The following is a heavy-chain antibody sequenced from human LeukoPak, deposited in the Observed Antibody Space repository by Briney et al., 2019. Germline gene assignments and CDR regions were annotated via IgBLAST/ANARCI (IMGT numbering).Heavy chain of an antibody. Sequence: GGSLRLSCAASGFTFSTYGIHWVRQAPGKGLEWVGLLSSGGINKHYADSVKGRFIISRDNSMNTLYLLMNSLGVEDTAVYYCARDHAGSGRAFDYWGQGTLVTVSS. D-gene: IGHD2-15*01. CDR1: GFTFSTYG. CDR3: ARDHAGSGRAFDY. V-gene: IGHV3-30*03. J-gene: IGHJ4*02. CDR2: LSSGGINK.